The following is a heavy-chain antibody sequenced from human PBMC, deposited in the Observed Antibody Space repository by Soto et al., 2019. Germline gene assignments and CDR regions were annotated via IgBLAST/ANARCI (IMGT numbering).Heavy chain of an antibody. V-gene: IGHV4-30-2*01. CDR1: GGSISSGGYS. CDR3: ARLGRYCSRGSCYFTRDAFDT. J-gene: IGHJ3*02. CDR2: IYHSGSI. D-gene: IGHD2-15*01. Sequence: TLSLSCAVSGGSISSGGYSWSWIRQPPGPGLEGIGYIYHSGSIYYNPSLKSRVTISVDTSKNQFSLKLSSVTAADTAVYYCARLGRYCSRGSCYFTRDAFDTWGQWTMVT.